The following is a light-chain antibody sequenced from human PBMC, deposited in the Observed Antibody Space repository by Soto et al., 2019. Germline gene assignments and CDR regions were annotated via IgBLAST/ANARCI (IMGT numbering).Light chain of an antibody. CDR3: QQAASFPFP. Sequence: DIQLTQSPASVSAAVGDRINISCRASQPIKTWLAWYQQKPGKGPKLLIYTASTLETGVPSRFSCSGSGTDFTLTISSLQPEDAAIYSCQQAASFPFPFGPGAKV. CDR1: QPIKTW. CDR2: TAS. J-gene: IGKJ3*01. V-gene: IGKV1-12*02.